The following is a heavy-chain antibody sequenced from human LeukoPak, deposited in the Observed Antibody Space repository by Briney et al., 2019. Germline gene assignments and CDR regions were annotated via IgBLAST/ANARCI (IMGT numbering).Heavy chain of an antibody. CDR3: AKDTYKTRDYYMDV. CDR1: GFTFGSYG. D-gene: IGHD5-24*01. CDR2: IRYDGSNK. V-gene: IGHV3-30*02. Sequence: PGGSLRLSCAASGFTFGSYGMHWVRQAPGKGLEWVAFIRYDGSNKYYADSVKGRFTISRDNSKNTLYLQMNSLRAEDTAVYYCAKDTYKTRDYYMDVWGKGTTVTISS. J-gene: IGHJ6*03.